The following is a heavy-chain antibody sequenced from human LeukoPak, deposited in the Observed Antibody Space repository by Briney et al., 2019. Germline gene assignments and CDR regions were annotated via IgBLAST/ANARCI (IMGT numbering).Heavy chain of an antibody. CDR2: INPNSGGT. V-gene: IGHV1-2*02. CDR1: GYTFTDYY. J-gene: IGHJ4*02. CDR3: SREDY. Sequence: ASVKVSCKASGYTFTDYYLHWVRQAPGQGLEWVGWINPNSGGTNYAQKYQGRVTMTRDTSISTVYMELSRLRSDDTAVYYCSREDYWGQGTLVTVSS.